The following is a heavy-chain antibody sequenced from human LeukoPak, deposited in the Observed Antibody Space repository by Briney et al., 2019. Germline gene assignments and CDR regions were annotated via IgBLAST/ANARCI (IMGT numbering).Heavy chain of an antibody. CDR2: IRYDGSDK. CDR3: ANYPYCSSTSCYDY. V-gene: IGHV3-30*02. J-gene: IGHJ4*02. CDR1: GFTFSSYG. Sequence: PGGSLRLSCAASGFTFSSYGMHWVRQAPGKGLEWVAFIRYDGSDKYYADSVKGRFTISRDNSKNTLYLQMNSLRAEDTAAYYCANYPYCSSTSCYDYWGQGTLVTVSS. D-gene: IGHD2-2*01.